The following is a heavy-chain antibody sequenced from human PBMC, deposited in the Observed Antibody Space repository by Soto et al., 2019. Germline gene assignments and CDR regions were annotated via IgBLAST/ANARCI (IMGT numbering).Heavy chain of an antibody. Sequence: EVQLLESGGGLVQPGGSLRLSCAASGFTFSSYAMTWVRQAPGKGLEWVSALTGSGGSTYYADSVKGRFTISRDNSQNTLYLQMNGLRAEDTAVYFCAKARGSGYYYEWNFDLWGRGTLVTVSS. J-gene: IGHJ2*01. V-gene: IGHV3-23*01. CDR3: AKARGSGYYYEWNFDL. CDR2: LTGSGGST. D-gene: IGHD3-22*01. CDR1: GFTFSSYA.